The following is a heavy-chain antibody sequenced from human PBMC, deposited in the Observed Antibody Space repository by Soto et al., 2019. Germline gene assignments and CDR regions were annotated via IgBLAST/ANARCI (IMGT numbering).Heavy chain of an antibody. Sequence: ASVKVSCKASGGTFSSYAISWVRQAPGQGLEWMGWISAYNGNTNYAQKLQGRVTMTTDTSTSTAYMELRSLRSDDTAVYYCARGNSPIVVVLDDAFDIWGQGTMVTVSS. V-gene: IGHV1-18*01. CDR2: ISAYNGNT. CDR3: ARGNSPIVVVLDDAFDI. CDR1: GGTFSSYA. D-gene: IGHD3-22*01. J-gene: IGHJ3*02.